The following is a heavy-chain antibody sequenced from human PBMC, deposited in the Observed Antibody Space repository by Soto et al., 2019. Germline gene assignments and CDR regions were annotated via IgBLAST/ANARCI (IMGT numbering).Heavy chain of an antibody. CDR1: GGSINSPNW. CDR3: GRAYSSGSPIDS. V-gene: IGHV4-4*02. J-gene: IGHJ4*02. Sequence: QEQLQESGPGLVKHSGTLSRTCAVSGGSINSPNWWNWVRQPPGKGLEWIGEIHHSGSSNYNPSLKSRLTLSVDKSNNELSLKLNSVTAADMAVYYCGRAYSSGSPIDSWGQGTLVTVSS. CDR2: IHHSGSS. D-gene: IGHD6-19*01.